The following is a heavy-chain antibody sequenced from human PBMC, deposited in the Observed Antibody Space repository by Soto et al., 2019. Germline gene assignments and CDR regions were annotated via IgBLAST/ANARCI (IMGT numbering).Heavy chain of an antibody. CDR1: GFTLSGSA. CDR2: IRSKANSYAT. D-gene: IGHD3-22*01. J-gene: IGHJ4*02. Sequence: GGSLRLSCAASGFTLSGSAMHWVRQASGKGLEWVGRIRSKANSYATAYAASVKGRFTISRDDSKNTAYLQMNSLKTEDTAVYYCGSRYYYDSGGSNYWGQGTLVTVSS. V-gene: IGHV3-73*01. CDR3: GSRYYYDSGGSNY.